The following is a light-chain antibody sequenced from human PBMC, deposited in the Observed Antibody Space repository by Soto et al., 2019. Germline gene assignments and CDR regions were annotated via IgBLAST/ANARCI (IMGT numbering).Light chain of an antibody. Sequence: EIVMTQSPATLSVSPGERATLSCRASQSVSSNLAWYQQKPGQAPRLLIYGASTRATGIPARFSGSGSGTEFTLTISGLQYEDFAVYYCQQYNNWPWTFGQGTKVDLK. J-gene: IGKJ1*01. CDR2: GAS. CDR3: QQYNNWPWT. V-gene: IGKV3-15*01. CDR1: QSVSSN.